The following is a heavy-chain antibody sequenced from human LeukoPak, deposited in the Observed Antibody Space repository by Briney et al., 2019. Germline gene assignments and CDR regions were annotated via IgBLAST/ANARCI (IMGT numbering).Heavy chain of an antibody. CDR2: FDPEDGET. J-gene: IGHJ4*02. Sequence: ASVKVSCKVSGYTLTELSMHWVRQAPGKGLEWMGGFDPEDGETIYARKFQGRVTMTRDTSTSTVYMELSSLRSEDTAVYYCARISDSTVYSTKNFDYWGQGTLVTVSS. D-gene: IGHD2-15*01. CDR3: ARISDSTVYSTKNFDY. V-gene: IGHV1-24*01. CDR1: GYTLTELS.